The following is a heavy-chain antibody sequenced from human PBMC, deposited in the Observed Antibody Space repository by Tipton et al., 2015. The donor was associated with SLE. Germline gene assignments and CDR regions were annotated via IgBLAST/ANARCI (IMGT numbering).Heavy chain of an antibody. CDR1: GFTFSSYS. Sequence: SLRLSCAASGFTFSSYSMNWVRQAPGKGLEWVSSISSSSSYIYYADSVKGRFTISRDNAKNSLYLQMNSLRAEDTAVYYCARGPLSQRHRRYWFDPWGQGTLVTVSS. V-gene: IGHV3-21*01. J-gene: IGHJ5*02. D-gene: IGHD1-1*01. CDR2: ISSSSSYI. CDR3: ARGPLSQRHRRYWFDP.